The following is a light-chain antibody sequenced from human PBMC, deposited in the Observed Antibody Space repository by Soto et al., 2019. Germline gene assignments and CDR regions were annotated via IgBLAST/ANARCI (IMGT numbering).Light chain of an antibody. CDR2: GSS. V-gene: IGKV3-15*01. CDR3: QQLNSYPLT. Sequence: EIVLTQSPATLSVSPGERATLSCRASQSISGNLAWYQQKPGQAPRLLIYGSSTRATGVPARFSGSGSGTDFTLTISSLQPEDFATYYCQQLNSYPLTFGGGTKVDIK. CDR1: QSISGN. J-gene: IGKJ4*01.